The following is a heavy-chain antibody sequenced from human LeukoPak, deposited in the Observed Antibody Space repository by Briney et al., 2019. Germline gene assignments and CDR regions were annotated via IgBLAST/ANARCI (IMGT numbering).Heavy chain of an antibody. CDR2: ISGGSSTI. CDR3: ARGTYYYYYGMDV. D-gene: IGHD1-1*01. CDR1: GFTFSTYG. Sequence: GGSLRLSCAASGFTFSTYGMNWVRQAPGKGLEWVSYISGGSSTIYYADSVKGRFTISRDNAKNSLYLQMNSLRAEDTAVYYCARGTYYYYYGMDVWGQGTTVTVSS. V-gene: IGHV3-48*01. J-gene: IGHJ6*02.